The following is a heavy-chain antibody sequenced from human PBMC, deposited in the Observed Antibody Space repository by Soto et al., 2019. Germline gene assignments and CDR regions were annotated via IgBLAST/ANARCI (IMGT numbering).Heavy chain of an antibody. D-gene: IGHD6-19*01. V-gene: IGHV1-2*02. Sequence: ASVKVSCKASGYTFTGYYMHWVRQAPGQGREWMGWINPNSGGTNYAQKFQGRVTMTRDTSISTAYMELSRLRSDDTAVYYCATPAEVAGTVGYYYGMDVWGQGXTVTVSS. CDR2: INPNSGGT. J-gene: IGHJ6*02. CDR1: GYTFTGYY. CDR3: ATPAEVAGTVGYYYGMDV.